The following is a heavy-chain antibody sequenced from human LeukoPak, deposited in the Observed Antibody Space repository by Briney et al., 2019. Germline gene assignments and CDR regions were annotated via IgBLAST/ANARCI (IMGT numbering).Heavy chain of an antibody. J-gene: IGHJ4*02. Sequence: ASVKVSCKASDPTFRSYGISWVRQAPGQGLEWMGWISAYNGNRDYAQKFQGRVTMTTDTSTSTAYMELRSLRSDDTAVYYCARDLSGGIVVDYWGQGTLVTVSS. CDR1: DPTFRSYG. V-gene: IGHV1-18*01. D-gene: IGHD1-26*01. CDR2: ISAYNGNR. CDR3: ARDLSGGIVVDY.